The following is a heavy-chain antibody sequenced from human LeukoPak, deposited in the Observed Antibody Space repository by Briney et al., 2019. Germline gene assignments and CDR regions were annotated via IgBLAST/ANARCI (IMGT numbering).Heavy chain of an antibody. V-gene: IGHV1-69*05. J-gene: IGHJ2*01. CDR2: IIPIFGTA. D-gene: IGHD3-22*01. CDR3: ARARDSSGYYYVWYFDL. Sequence: EASVKVSCKASGGTFSSYAISWVRQAPGQGLEWMGGIIPIFGTANYAQKLQGRVTMTTDTSTSTAYMELRSLRSDDTAVYYCARARDSSGYYYVWYFDLWGRGTLVTVSS. CDR1: GGTFSSYA.